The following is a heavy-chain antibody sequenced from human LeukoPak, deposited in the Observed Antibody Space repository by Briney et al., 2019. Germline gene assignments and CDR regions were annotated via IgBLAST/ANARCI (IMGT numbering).Heavy chain of an antibody. Sequence: PSETLSLTCTVSGGSISSSSYYWGWIRQPPGKGLEWIGSIYYSGSTYYNPSLKSRVTISVDTSKNQFSLKLSSVTAADTAVYYCATLRFLEWLYEFDPWGQGTLVTVSS. CDR3: ATLRFLEWLYEFDP. CDR1: GGSISSSSYY. CDR2: IYYSGST. D-gene: IGHD3-3*01. V-gene: IGHV4-39*01. J-gene: IGHJ5*02.